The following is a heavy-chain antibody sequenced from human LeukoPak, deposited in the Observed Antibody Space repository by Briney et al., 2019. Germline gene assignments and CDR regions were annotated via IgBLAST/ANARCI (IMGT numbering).Heavy chain of an antibody. J-gene: IGHJ4*02. CDR3: ARGLYYYDSSGYYSDY. Sequence: GGSLRLSCAASGFTFSTYSMNWVRQAPGKGLEWVSSISSSSSHIYYADSVKGRFTISRDNAKNSLYLQMNSLRAEDTAVYYCARGLYYYDSSGYYSDYWGQGTLVTVSS. CDR2: ISSSSSHI. CDR1: GFTFSTYS. D-gene: IGHD3-22*01. V-gene: IGHV3-21*01.